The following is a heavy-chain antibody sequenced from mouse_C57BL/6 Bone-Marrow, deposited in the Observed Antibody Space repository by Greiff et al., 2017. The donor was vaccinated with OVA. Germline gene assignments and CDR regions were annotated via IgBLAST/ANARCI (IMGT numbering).Heavy chain of an antibody. V-gene: IGHV1-19*01. CDR3: ARLMITTVASYAMDY. CDR2: INPYNGGT. J-gene: IGHJ4*01. D-gene: IGHD1-1*01. Sequence: EVQLQQSGPVLVKPGASVKMSCKASGYTFTDYYMNWVKQSHGKSLEWIGVINPYNGGTSYNQKFKGKATLTVDKSSSTAYMELNSLTSEDSAVYYCARLMITTVASYAMDYWGQGTSVTVSS. CDR1: GYTFTDYY.